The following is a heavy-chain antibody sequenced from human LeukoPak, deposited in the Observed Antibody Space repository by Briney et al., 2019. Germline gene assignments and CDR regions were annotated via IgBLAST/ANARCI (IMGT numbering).Heavy chain of an antibody. CDR2: ISGSGAET. CDR1: GFTFNIYA. Sequence: GGSLRLSCVASGFTFNIYAMIWVRQAPGKGLEWVSGISGSGAETYNGDYAKGRFTISRDNSRNTLYLQMNSLRAEDTAIYYCAKDPLDYWGQGTLVTVSS. CDR3: AKDPLDY. J-gene: IGHJ4*02. V-gene: IGHV3-23*01.